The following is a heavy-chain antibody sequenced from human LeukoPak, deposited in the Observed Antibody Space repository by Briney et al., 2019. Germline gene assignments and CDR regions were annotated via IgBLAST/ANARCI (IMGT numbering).Heavy chain of an antibody. CDR2: ISSSSSYI. V-gene: IGHV3-21*01. CDR1: GFTFSSHS. D-gene: IGHD6-13*01. J-gene: IGHJ3*02. CDR3: ARAPGDSSSWYDAFDI. Sequence: QAGGSLRLSCAASGFTFSSHSMNWVRQAPGKGLEWVSSISSSSSYIYYADSVKGRFTISRDNAKNSLYLQMNSLRAEDTAVYYCARAPGDSSSWYDAFDIWGQGTMVTVSS.